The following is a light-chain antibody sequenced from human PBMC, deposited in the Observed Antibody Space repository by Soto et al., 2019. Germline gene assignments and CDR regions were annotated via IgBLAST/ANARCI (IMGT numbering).Light chain of an antibody. J-gene: IGLJ1*01. Sequence: QSVLTQPPSASATPGQRVIISCSGGSSNIGKNYVYWYQQFPGMAPKLLIYSDNKRPSGVPDRFSGSKSGTSASLAISGLRSDDEADYFCATWDDSLNGFYVFGTGTKVTV. CDR1: SSNIGKNY. CDR2: SDN. CDR3: ATWDDSLNGFYV. V-gene: IGLV1-47*02.